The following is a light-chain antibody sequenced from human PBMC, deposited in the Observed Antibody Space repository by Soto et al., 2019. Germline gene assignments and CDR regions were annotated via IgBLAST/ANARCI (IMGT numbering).Light chain of an antibody. CDR3: QRYGSSRWT. Sequence: IVLTQSPGTLSLSPGERATLSCRASQSVSSSYLAWYQQKPGQAPRLLIYGASSRATGIPDRFSGSGSGTDFTLTISRLEPEDFAVYYCQRYGSSRWTFGQGTRW. V-gene: IGKV3-20*01. CDR1: QSVSSSY. CDR2: GAS. J-gene: IGKJ1*01.